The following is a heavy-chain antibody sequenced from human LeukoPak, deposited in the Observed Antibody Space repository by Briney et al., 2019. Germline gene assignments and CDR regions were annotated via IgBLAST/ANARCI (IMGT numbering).Heavy chain of an antibody. D-gene: IGHD5-12*01. CDR3: ARYGGYVGAN. CDR2: IYYSGST. V-gene: IGHV4-39*01. CDR1: GGSISSSSYY. J-gene: IGHJ4*02. Sequence: SSETLSLTCTVSGGSISSSSYYWGWIRQPPGKGLEWIGSIYYSGSTYYNPSLKSRVTISVDTSKNQFSLKLSSVTAADTAVYYRARYGGYVGANWGQGTLVTVSS.